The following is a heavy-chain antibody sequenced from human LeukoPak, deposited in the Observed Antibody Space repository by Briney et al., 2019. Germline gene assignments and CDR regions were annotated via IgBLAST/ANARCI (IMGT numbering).Heavy chain of an antibody. CDR2: ISSSSSYI. CDR3: ARRGVPAAPSCIDY. V-gene: IGHV3-21*01. D-gene: IGHD2-2*01. J-gene: IGHJ4*02. Sequence: SISSSSSYIYYADSVKGRFTISRDNAKNSLYLQMNSLRAADTAVYYCARRGVPAAPSCIDYWGQGTLVTVSS.